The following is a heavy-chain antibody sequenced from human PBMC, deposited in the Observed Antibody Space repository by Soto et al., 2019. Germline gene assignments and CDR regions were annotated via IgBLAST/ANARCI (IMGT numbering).Heavy chain of an antibody. Sequence: SETLSLTCTVSGDSISTNSYSWGWIRQPPGQGLEWIGLFYYSGSTHYNPSLKSRVTISVDTSKNQFSLKLSSVTAADTAVYYCARRYGQGFDYWGQGTLVTVSS. CDR1: GDSISTNSYS. V-gene: IGHV4-39*07. CDR2: FYYSGST. D-gene: IGHD4-17*01. CDR3: ARRYGQGFDY. J-gene: IGHJ4*02.